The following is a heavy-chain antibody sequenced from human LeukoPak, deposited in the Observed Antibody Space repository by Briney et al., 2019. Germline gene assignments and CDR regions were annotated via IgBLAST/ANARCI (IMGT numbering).Heavy chain of an antibody. CDR2: IDHRGTA. V-gene: IGHV4-34*01. D-gene: IGHD3-3*01. CDR3: AVGITILGVAASFDS. J-gene: IGHJ4*02. Sequence: PSETMSFTCAVYGASYNAYYWSWIRQPRGKGLEWLGDIDHRGTATYNPSLKSRLSISADASKNQFSLKLNSVTDADTAVYYCAVGITILGVAASFDSWGQGNLVIVSS. CDR1: GASYNAYY.